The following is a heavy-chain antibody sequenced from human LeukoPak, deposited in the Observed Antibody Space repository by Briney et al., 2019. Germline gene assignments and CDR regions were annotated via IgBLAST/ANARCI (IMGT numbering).Heavy chain of an antibody. D-gene: IGHD3-9*01. CDR1: GGSFSGYY. J-gene: IGHJ4*02. V-gene: IGHV4-59*01. CDR3: ARFNRYFDWLFDY. Sequence: PSETLSLTCAVYGGSFSGYYWSWIRQPPGKGLEWIGYIYYSGSTNYNPSLKSRVTISVDTSKNQFSLKLSSVTAADTAVYYCARFNRYFDWLFDYWGQGTLVTVSS. CDR2: IYYSGST.